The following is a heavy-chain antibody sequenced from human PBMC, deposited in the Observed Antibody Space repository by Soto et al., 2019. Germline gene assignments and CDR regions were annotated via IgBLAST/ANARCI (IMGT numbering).Heavy chain of an antibody. Sequence: ASVKVSCKASGGTFSSYSISWVRQAPGQGLEWLGGIIPSFGTANYAQKFQGRVTITADESTSTAYVELSSLRSEDTAVYYCARSGGTAMVLNWFDPWGQGTLVTVSS. CDR1: GGTFSSYS. V-gene: IGHV1-69*13. J-gene: IGHJ5*02. CDR3: ARSGGTAMVLNWFDP. CDR2: IIPSFGTA. D-gene: IGHD5-18*01.